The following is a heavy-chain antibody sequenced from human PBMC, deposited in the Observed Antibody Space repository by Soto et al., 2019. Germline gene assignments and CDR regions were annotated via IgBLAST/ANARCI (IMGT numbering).Heavy chain of an antibody. V-gene: IGHV3-23*01. CDR3: AKGPSLIDDYIWESYRQGEDYFDY. D-gene: IGHD3-16*02. CDR1: GFTISGYA. J-gene: IGHJ4*02. CDR2: ISGSGGST. Sequence: GSLSLSCAASGFTISGYAMSWVRQAPGKGLEWVSAISGSGGSTYYADSVKGRFTISRDNSKNTLYLQMNSLRAEDTAVYYCAKGPSLIDDYIWESYRQGEDYFDYWGQGTLVTVSS.